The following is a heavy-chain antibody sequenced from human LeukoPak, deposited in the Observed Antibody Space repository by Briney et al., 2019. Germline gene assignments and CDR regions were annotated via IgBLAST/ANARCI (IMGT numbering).Heavy chain of an antibody. D-gene: IGHD2-2*01. Sequence: PGGSLRLSCAASGFTFSSYGMHWVRQPPGKGLEWVALIWYDGKNKYYADSVRGRFTISRDNSENTLYLQMNSLRADDTAVYYCARDPDGYCSSTSCYVRNFDYWGQGTLVTVSS. J-gene: IGHJ4*02. V-gene: IGHV3-33*01. CDR1: GFTFSSYG. CDR2: IWYDGKNK. CDR3: ARDPDGYCSSTSCYVRNFDY.